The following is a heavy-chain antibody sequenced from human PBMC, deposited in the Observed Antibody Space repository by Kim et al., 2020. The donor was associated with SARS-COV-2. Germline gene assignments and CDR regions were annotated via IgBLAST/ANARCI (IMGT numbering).Heavy chain of an antibody. CDR3: AREGYYGSGSFRYWFDP. J-gene: IGHJ5*02. Sequence: KGRVTITADESTSTAYMELSSLRSEDTAVYYCAREGYYGSGSFRYWFDPWGQGTLVTVSS. D-gene: IGHD3-10*01. V-gene: IGHV1-69*01.